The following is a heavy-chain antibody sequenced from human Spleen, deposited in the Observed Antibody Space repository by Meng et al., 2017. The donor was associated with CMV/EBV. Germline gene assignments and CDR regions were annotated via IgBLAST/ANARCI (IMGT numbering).Heavy chain of an antibody. CDR2: ISYDGTYK. V-gene: IGHV3-30-3*01. D-gene: IGHD4-17*01. CDR1: GFTLNSYT. CDR3: ATSRFHGDFTDAVNI. J-gene: IGHJ3*02. Sequence: LSLTCAASGFTLNSYTVHWVRQAPGKGLEWMAVISYDGTYKYYGDSVKGRFTVSRDNSKRSLYLQMNSLRPEDTAVYYCATSRFHGDFTDAVNIWGQGTLVTVS.